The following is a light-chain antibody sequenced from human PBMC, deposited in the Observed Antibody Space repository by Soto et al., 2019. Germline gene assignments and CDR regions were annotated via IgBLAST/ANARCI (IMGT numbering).Light chain of an antibody. Sequence: QSALTQPPSASGSPGQSVTISCTGTSSDVGAYNYLSWYQQHPGKAPKLMISEVSKRPSGVPDRFSGSKSCNTASLTVSGLQAEAEAYYDCSSYAGSNNYVFGTGTKVTVL. CDR3: SSYAGSNNYV. V-gene: IGLV2-8*01. J-gene: IGLJ1*01. CDR1: SSDVGAYNY. CDR2: EVS.